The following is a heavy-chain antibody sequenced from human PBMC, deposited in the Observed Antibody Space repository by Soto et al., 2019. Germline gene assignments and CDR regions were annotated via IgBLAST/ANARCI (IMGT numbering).Heavy chain of an antibody. CDR3: AKLGMTTINRDY. V-gene: IGHV3-23*01. J-gene: IGHJ4*02. D-gene: IGHD5-12*01. CDR2: ISGSGGNT. Sequence: EAQLLESGGGLVQPGGSLRLSCAASGFSFDTYAMSWVRQAPGKGLGWGSSISGSGGNTYYADSVKGRFTISRDNSKNILYLRMTGLRAEDTALYYCAKLGMTTINRDYWGQGTQVTVSS. CDR1: GFSFDTYA.